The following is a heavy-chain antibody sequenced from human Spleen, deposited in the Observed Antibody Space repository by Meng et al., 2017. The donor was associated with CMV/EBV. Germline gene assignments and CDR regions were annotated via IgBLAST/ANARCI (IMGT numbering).Heavy chain of an antibody. CDR2: ISGSGDST. D-gene: IGHD3-22*01. Sequence: GGSLRLSCAASGFTFSSYAMTWVRQAPGKGLEWVSIISGSGDSTYYADSVKGRFTISRDNSKNTLYLQMNSLRAEDTAVYYCAKERRDSSGYYSYYFDCWGQGTLVTVSS. CDR3: AKERRDSSGYYSYYFDC. J-gene: IGHJ4*02. CDR1: GFTFSSYA. V-gene: IGHV3-23*01.